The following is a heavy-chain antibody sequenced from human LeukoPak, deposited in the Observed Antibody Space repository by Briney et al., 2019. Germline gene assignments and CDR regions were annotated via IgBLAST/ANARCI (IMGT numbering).Heavy chain of an antibody. D-gene: IGHD6-19*01. CDR1: GFTFSSYA. J-gene: IGHJ4*02. CDR2: ISGSGGST. Sequence: SGGSLRLSCAASGFTFSSYAMSWVRQAPGKGLEWVSAISGSGGSTYYADSVKGRLTISRDNSKNTLYLQMNSLRAEDTAVYYCAKDRYARAVAGSYPDYWGQGTLVTVSS. V-gene: IGHV3-23*01. CDR3: AKDRYARAVAGSYPDY.